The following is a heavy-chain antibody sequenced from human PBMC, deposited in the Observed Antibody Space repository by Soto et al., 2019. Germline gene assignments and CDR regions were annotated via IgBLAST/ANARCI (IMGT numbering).Heavy chain of an antibody. V-gene: IGHV3-30-3*01. Sequence: GGSLRLSCAASGFTFSSYAMNWVRQAPGKGLEWVALISYDGSSEYYADSVKGRFTISGDSSKNTLYLQMNSLGAADTAVYYCGRCTSTSCHLGSDYWGQGTLVTVSS. CDR1: GFTFSSYA. CDR3: GRCTSTSCHLGSDY. CDR2: ISYDGSSE. J-gene: IGHJ4*02. D-gene: IGHD2-2*01.